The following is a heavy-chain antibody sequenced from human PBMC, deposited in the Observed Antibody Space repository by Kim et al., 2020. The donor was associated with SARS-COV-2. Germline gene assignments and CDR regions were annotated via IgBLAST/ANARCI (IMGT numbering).Heavy chain of an antibody. CDR2: INHSGST. Sequence: SETLSLTCAVYGGSFSGYYWSWIRQPPGKGLEWIGEINHSGSTNYNPSLKSRVTISVDTSKNQFSLKLSSVTAADTAVYYCAREFIGGWYAGGWLYAPWGQGTLVTVSS. D-gene: IGHD6-19*01. CDR3: AREFIGGWYAGGWLYAP. V-gene: IGHV4-34*01. CDR1: GGSFSGYY. J-gene: IGHJ5*02.